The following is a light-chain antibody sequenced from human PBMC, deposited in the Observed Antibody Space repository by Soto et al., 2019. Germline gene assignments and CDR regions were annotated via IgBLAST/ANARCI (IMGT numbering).Light chain of an antibody. CDR2: AVS. CDR1: SSDVGGYNH. J-gene: IGLJ2*01. Sequence: QSTLTQPASVSGSPGQSITISCTGTSSDVGGYNHVSWYQHSPGKAPKLILFAVSDRPSGVSHRFSGSKSGNTASLTISGLQADDEADYYCCSYTSLSTVVFGGGTKLTVL. CDR3: CSYTSLSTVV. V-gene: IGLV2-14*01.